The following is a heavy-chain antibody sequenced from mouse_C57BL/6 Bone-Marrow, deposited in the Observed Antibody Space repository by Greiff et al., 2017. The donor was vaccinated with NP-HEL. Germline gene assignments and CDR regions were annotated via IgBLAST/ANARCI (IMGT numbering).Heavy chain of an antibody. J-gene: IGHJ2*01. Sequence: QVQLQQPGAELVKPGASVKLSCKASGYTFPSYWMQWVKPRPGQGLEWIGEIDPSDSYTNYNQKFKGKATLTVDTSSSTAYMQLSSLTSEDSAVYYCTTVVATDFDYWGQGTTLTVSS. V-gene: IGHV1-50*01. CDR1: GYTFPSYW. CDR3: TTVVATDFDY. CDR2: IDPSDSYT. D-gene: IGHD1-1*01.